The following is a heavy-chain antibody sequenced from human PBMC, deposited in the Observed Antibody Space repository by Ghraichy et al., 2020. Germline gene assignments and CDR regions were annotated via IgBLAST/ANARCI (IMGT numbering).Heavy chain of an antibody. CDR3: TRDRNWGGTYWYLDL. CDR1: GFTFSSAG. J-gene: IGHJ2*01. Sequence: GGTLRLSCAASGFTFSSAGMHWVRQAPGKGLEWVAMIYYDGSNKYYGDSVKGRFTISRDNSKKTVYLQMNSLRAEDTAVYYCTRDRNWGGTYWYLDLWGRGTLVTVSS. D-gene: IGHD7-27*01. V-gene: IGHV3-33*01. CDR2: IYYDGSNK.